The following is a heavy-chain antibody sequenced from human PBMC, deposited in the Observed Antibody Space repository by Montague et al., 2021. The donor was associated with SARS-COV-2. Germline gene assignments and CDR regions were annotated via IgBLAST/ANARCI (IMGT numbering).Heavy chain of an antibody. CDR2: ISSTGGST. CDR3: AKGFTHYFASGGYPNYFDP. CDR1: GFTFSSYA. Sequence: SLRLSCAASGFTFSSYAMIWVRQAPGKGLEWVSTISSTGGSTYYADSVKGRFIISRDNSRNTVYMQMNNLRAEDTAVYYCAKGFTHYFASGGYPNYFDPWGQGTLVSVSS. J-gene: IGHJ5*02. V-gene: IGHV3-23*01. D-gene: IGHD3-10*01.